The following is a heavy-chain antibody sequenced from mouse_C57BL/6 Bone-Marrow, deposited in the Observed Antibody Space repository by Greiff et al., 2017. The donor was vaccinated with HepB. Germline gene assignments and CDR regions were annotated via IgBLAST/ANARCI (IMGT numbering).Heavy chain of an antibody. J-gene: IGHJ3*01. V-gene: IGHV3-6*01. CDR2: ISYDGSN. CDR1: GYSITSGYY. D-gene: IGHD3-2*02. CDR3: ARVDSSGYGFAY. Sequence: EVKLMESGPGLVKPSQSLSLTCSVTGYSITSGYYWNWIRQFPGNKLEWMGYISYDGSNNYNPSLKNRISITRDTSKNQFFLKLNSVTTEDTATYYCARVDSSGYGFAYWGQGTLVTVSA.